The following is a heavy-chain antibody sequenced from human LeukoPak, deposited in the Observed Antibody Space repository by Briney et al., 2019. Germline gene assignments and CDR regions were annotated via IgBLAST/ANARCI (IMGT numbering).Heavy chain of an antibody. CDR3: AKPYPTLTTSAVLDK. Sequence: LSCAASGFTFSNYAIHWVRQAPGRGLEWVAAISYDGNSQHYGAPVKGRFTISRDNSKNTVYLQINTLRTDGAAIYYCAKPYPTLTTSAVLDKWGQGTLVTVSS. CDR2: ISYDGNSQ. CDR1: GFTFSNYA. V-gene: IGHV3-30*18. J-gene: IGHJ4*02. D-gene: IGHD1-1*01.